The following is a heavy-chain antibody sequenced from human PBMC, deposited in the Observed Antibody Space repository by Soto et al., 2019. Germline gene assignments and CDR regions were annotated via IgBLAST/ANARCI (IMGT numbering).Heavy chain of an antibody. Sequence: QVQLVQSGAEVKKPGSSVKVSCKASGGTFSSYAISWVRQAPGQGLEGMGGISPIFGTENYAQKFQGRVTITADESTSTAYMELSSLRSEDTAVYYCSRGGGPVVKSLDYWGQGTLVTVSS. CDR2: ISPIFGTE. D-gene: IGHD2-15*01. CDR1: GGTFSSYA. J-gene: IGHJ4*02. V-gene: IGHV1-69*01. CDR3: SRGGGPVVKSLDY.